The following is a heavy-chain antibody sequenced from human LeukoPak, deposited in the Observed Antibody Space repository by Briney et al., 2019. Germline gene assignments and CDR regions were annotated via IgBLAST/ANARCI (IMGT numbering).Heavy chain of an antibody. CDR3: ARDRGYSYGLDY. Sequence: ASVKVSCKTSGYTFNSHGFSWVRQAPGQGFEWMGWISAYNGNTDHAQKFQGRVTMTTDTSTSTAYMDLGSLRSDDTAVYYCARDRGYSYGLDYWGQGTLVTVSS. V-gene: IGHV1-18*01. CDR1: GYTFNSHG. D-gene: IGHD5-18*01. CDR2: ISAYNGNT. J-gene: IGHJ4*02.